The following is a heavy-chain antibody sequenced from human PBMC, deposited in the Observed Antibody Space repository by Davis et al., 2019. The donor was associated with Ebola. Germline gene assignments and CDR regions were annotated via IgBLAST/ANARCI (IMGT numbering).Heavy chain of an antibody. D-gene: IGHD3-22*01. CDR3: ARETRSYYYDSSGYYSTFAFDI. Sequence: SETLSLTCTVSGGSISSGDYYWSWIRQPPGKGLAWIGYIYYSRSSYYNPSLKCRVTISVDTSKNQFSLQLSSVTAADTAVYYCARETRSYYYDSSGYYSTFAFDIWGQGTMVTVSS. CDR2: IYYSRSS. J-gene: IGHJ3*02. CDR1: GGSISSGDYY. V-gene: IGHV4-30-4*02.